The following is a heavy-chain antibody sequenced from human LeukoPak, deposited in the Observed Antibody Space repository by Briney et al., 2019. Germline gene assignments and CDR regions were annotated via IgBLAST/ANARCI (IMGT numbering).Heavy chain of an antibody. CDR2: IDNSGST. J-gene: IGHJ5*02. V-gene: IGHV4-39*01. CDR1: GGSISGSSYN. Sequence: SETLSLTCTVSGGSISGSSYNWAWIRQPPGKGLEWIGSIDNSGSTYYNPSLKSRVTISVDTSKNQFSLKLTSVTAADTAVYYCARPVPSRLGWFDPWGQGTLVTVSS. D-gene: IGHD1-1*01. CDR3: ARPVPSRLGWFDP.